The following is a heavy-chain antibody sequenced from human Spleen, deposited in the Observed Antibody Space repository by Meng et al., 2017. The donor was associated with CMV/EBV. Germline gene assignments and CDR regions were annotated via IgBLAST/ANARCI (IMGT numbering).Heavy chain of an antibody. Sequence: GESLKISCAASGFTFNSYAMHWVRQAPGKGLEWVAFIRYDGSNKYYTDSVKGRFTVSRDNSKNTLYLQMNSLRAEDSAFYYCAKSIKGYYFDYWGQGTLVTVSS. CDR3: AKSIKGYYFDY. CDR1: GFTFNSYA. CDR2: IRYDGSNK. V-gene: IGHV3-30*02. D-gene: IGHD2/OR15-2a*01. J-gene: IGHJ4*02.